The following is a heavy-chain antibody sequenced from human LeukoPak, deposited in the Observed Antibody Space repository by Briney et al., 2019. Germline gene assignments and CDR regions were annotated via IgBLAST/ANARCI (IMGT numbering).Heavy chain of an antibody. J-gene: IGHJ6*03. CDR2: ISYSGNT. Sequence: SETLSLTRTVSGASIRSTSYYWGWIRQPPGKGLEWIGTISYSGNTYYNPSLKSRVTISVDTSKNQFSLKLSSVTAADTAVYYCAGHSGTFYYYYYMDVWGKGTSVTVPS. CDR3: AGHSGTFYYYYYMDV. V-gene: IGHV4-39*07. CDR1: GASIRSTSYY. D-gene: IGHD1-26*01.